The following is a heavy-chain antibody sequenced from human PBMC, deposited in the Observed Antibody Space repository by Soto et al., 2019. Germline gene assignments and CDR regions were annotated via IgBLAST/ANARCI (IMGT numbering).Heavy chain of an antibody. CDR1: GFSFSGYG. CDR3: GRDTGTSTTVGIDY. V-gene: IGHV3-30*04. Sequence: QVQLVESGGGVVQPGRSLRLSCVASGFSFSGYGLHWVRQAPGKGLEWIAFISNDEKNDFYSDFVKGRFSVSRDNANHRLFLQMNSLRVEDTARYFCGRDTGTSTTVGIDYWGQGALVTVSS. CDR2: ISNDEKND. D-gene: IGHD1-1*01. J-gene: IGHJ4*02.